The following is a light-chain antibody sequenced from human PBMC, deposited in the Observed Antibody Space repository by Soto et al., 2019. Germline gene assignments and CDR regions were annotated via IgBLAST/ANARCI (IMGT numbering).Light chain of an antibody. CDR1: QGIGSY. CDR3: QQYHNWPIT. J-gene: IGKJ5*01. Sequence: QLTPAPSSLSASVGDRGTITFRASQGIGSYLAWYQQKPGEAPKLLIFAASTLQSGVPSRFSGGGSGTEFTLTISSLQSEDFAVYYCQQYHNWPITFGQGTRLEIK. CDR2: AAS. V-gene: IGKV1-9*01.